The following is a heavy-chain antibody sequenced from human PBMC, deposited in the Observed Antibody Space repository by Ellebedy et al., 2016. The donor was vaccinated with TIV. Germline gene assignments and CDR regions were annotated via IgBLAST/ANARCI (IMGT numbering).Heavy chain of an antibody. CDR2: INSDGSST. J-gene: IGHJ4*02. V-gene: IGHV3-74*01. Sequence: GESLKISXAASGFTFSSYWMHWVRQAPGKGLVWVSRINSDGSSTSYADSVKGRFTISRDNAKNTLYLQMNSLRDEDTAVYYCAIRFDYWGQGTLVTVSS. CDR3: AIRFDY. CDR1: GFTFSSYW.